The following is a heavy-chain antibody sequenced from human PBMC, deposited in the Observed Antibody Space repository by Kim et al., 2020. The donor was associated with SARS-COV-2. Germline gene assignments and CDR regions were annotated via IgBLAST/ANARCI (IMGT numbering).Heavy chain of an antibody. V-gene: IGHV1-18*01. J-gene: IGHJ4*02. CDR1: GYTFTTYG. CDR2: ISAYNGKT. CDR3: ARWFDFGYGSGSYYSVDY. Sequence: ASVKVSCKASGYTFTTYGISWVRQVPGQGLEWMGWISAYNGKTNYAQKVQGRVTMTTDTSTSTAYMELRSLRSDDTAVYYCARWFDFGYGSGSYYSVDYWGQGTLVTVSS. D-gene: IGHD3-10*01.